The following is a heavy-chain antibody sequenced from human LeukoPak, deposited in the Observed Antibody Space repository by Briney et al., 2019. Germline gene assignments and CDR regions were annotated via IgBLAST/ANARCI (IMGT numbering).Heavy chain of an antibody. CDR1: GGSISYDY. CDR2: IHYSGAT. V-gene: IGHV4-59*08. J-gene: IGHJ4*02. D-gene: IGHD2-21*02. Sequence: PSETLSLTCAVSGGSISYDYWSWIRQSPGKRLEGIGYIHYSGATNYSPSLKSRVTISVDTSKNQFSLKLSSVTAADTALYYCATLRGASTAVFDSWGQGALVTVSS. CDR3: ATLRGASTAVFDS.